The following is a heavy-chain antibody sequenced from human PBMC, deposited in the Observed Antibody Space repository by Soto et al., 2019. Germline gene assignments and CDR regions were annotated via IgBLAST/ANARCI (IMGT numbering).Heavy chain of an antibody. CDR1: GFTFSSYA. Sequence: GGSLRLSCAASGFTFSSYAMSWVRQAPGKGLEWVSAISGSGGSTYYADSVKGRFTISRDNSKNTLYLQMNSLRAEDTAVYYCARDCSSTSCYDYGGQGTLVTVSS. V-gene: IGHV3-23*01. CDR2: ISGSGGST. CDR3: ARDCSSTSCYDY. J-gene: IGHJ4*02. D-gene: IGHD2-2*01.